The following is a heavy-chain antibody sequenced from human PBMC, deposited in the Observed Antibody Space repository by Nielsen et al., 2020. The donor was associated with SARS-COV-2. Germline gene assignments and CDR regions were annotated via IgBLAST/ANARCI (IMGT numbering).Heavy chain of an antibody. CDR2: IYRGGSI. D-gene: IGHD6-19*01. CDR3: ARVAVAGKYYFDY. J-gene: IGHJ4*02. CDR1: GFSVSSSY. Sequence: GESLKISCAASGFSVSSSYMSWVRQAPGKGLEWVSVIYRGGSIYYADSVKGRFTISRDNSKNTLYLQMNSLRAEDTAVYYCARVAVAGKYYFDYWGQGTLVTVSS. V-gene: IGHV3-53*01.